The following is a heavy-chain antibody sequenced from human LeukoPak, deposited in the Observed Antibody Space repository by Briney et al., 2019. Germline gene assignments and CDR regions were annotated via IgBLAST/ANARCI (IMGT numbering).Heavy chain of an antibody. V-gene: IGHV1-46*01. CDR2: INPSGGST. D-gene: IGHD3-22*01. J-gene: IGHJ3*02. CDR3: ARAHAASSYSSGYYPDAFDI. CDR1: GYTFTSYY. Sequence: GASVKVSCKASGYTFTSYYMHWVRQAPGQGLEWMGIINPSGGSTSYAQKFQGRVTMTRDMSTSTVYMELSSLRSEDTAVYYCARAHAASSYSSGYYPDAFDIWGQGTMVTVSS.